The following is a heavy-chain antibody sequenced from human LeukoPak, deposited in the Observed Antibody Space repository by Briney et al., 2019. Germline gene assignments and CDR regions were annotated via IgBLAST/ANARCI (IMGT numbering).Heavy chain of an antibody. CDR2: VYSSGST. V-gene: IGHV4-61*02. J-gene: IGHJ5*02. CDR3: ARTPLRGATFFTSYPNWFDT. D-gene: IGHD3-10*01. Sequence: SEALSLTCTVSGGSISSGSYYWSWIRQPAGKGLEWIGRVYSSGSTDYNPSLKSRLSISVDTSKIQFSLRLSSVTVADTAVYYCARTPLRGATFFTSYPNWFDTWGQGTLVTVSS. CDR1: GGSISSGSYY.